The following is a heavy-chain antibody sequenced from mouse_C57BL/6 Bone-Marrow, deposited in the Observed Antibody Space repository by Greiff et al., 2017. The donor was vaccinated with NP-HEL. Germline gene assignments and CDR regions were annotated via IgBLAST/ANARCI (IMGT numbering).Heavy chain of an antibody. D-gene: IGHD1-1*01. V-gene: IGHV1-69*01. CDR1: GYTFTSYW. Sequence: QQSCKASGYTFTSYWMHWVKQRPGQGLEWIGEIDPSASYTNYNQKIKGKSTFTVDKSSSTAYMQLSSLTSEDSAVYYCARTDYGSSLFDYWGKGTTLTVSS. CDR3: ARTDYGSSLFDY. J-gene: IGHJ2*01. CDR2: IDPSASYT.